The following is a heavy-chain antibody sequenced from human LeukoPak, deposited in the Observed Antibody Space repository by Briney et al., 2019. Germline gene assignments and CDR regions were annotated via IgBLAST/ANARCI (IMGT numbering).Heavy chain of an antibody. CDR3: ARVPYYYGSGSSPLDY. Sequence: ASVKVSCKASGYTFISYGITWVRQAPGQGLEWMGWISGYKGNTKYAQKFQGRVTITRDTSASTAYMELSSLRSEDTAVYYCARVPYYYGSGSSPLDYWGQGTLVTVSS. V-gene: IGHV1-18*01. J-gene: IGHJ4*02. CDR2: ISGYKGNT. CDR1: GYTFISYG. D-gene: IGHD3-10*01.